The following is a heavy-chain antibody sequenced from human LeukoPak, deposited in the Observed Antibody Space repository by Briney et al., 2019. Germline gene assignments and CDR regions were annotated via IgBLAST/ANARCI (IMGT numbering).Heavy chain of an antibody. CDR1: GYTFTSYA. CDR2: INTNTGNP. CDR3: ARVSSGSGSVDRYYYYGMDV. D-gene: IGHD6-6*01. V-gene: IGHV7-4-1*02. J-gene: IGHJ6*02. Sequence: ASVKVSCKASGYTFTSYAMNWVRQAPGQGLEWMGWINTNTGNPTYAQGFTGRFVFSLDTSVSTAYLQISSLKAEDTAVYYCARVSSGSGSVDRYYYYGMDVWGQGTTVTVSS.